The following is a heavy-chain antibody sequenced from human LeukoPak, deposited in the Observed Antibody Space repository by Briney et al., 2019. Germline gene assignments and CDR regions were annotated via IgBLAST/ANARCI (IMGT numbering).Heavy chain of an antibody. Sequence: ASVKVSCKASGYTFTSYDINWVRQATGQGLEWMGWMNPNSGNTGYAQKFQGRVTMTRNTSISTAYKELSSLRSEDTAVYYCARGRIQLWTNDYWGQGTLVTVSS. V-gene: IGHV1-8*01. CDR2: MNPNSGNT. J-gene: IGHJ4*02. D-gene: IGHD5-18*01. CDR1: GYTFTSYD. CDR3: ARGRIQLWTNDY.